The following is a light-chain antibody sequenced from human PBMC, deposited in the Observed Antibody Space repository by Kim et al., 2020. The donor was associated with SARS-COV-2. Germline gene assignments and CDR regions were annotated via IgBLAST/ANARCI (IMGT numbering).Light chain of an antibody. CDR3: QQFRVSPWT. CDR2: TAS. CDR1: ESISDW. Sequence: DIRMSQSPSTLSASVGDRVTMTCRASESISDWLAWYQQKPGRAPKLLFYTASTLESGVPSRFSGSGSGTEFTLTINSLQPDDVAMFYCQQFRVSPWTFGQGTQVDIK. J-gene: IGKJ1*01. V-gene: IGKV1-5*03.